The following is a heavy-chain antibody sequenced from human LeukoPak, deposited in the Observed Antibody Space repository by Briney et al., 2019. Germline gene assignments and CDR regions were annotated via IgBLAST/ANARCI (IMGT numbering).Heavy chain of an antibody. CDR1: GFTFSDYW. J-gene: IGHJ4*02. Sequence: QSGGSLRLSCVGSGFTFSDYWMSWVRQAPGKGLKWVANIKQDGSEKDYVDALKGRFTISRDNAKNSLYLQMNSLRAEDTAVYYCARWLELMRNFDWWGQGTLVTVSS. CDR3: ARWLELMRNFDW. D-gene: IGHD5-24*01. V-gene: IGHV3-7*01. CDR2: IKQDGSEK.